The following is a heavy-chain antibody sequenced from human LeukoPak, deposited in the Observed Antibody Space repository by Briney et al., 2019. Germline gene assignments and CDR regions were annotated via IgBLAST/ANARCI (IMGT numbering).Heavy chain of an antibody. CDR1: GYAFSNYG. V-gene: IGHV1-18*01. J-gene: IGHJ4*02. CDR3: ARRHLVGSGYFDH. CDR2: ISTFNGHT. Sequence: ASVKVSCKASGYAFSNYGISWVRQAPGQGLAWLGWISTFNGHTTYALKFQDRGTMTTDTSTDTAYLEQRSLRTDDTAVYYCARRHLVGSGYFDHWGQGTLVTVSS. D-gene: IGHD2-15*01.